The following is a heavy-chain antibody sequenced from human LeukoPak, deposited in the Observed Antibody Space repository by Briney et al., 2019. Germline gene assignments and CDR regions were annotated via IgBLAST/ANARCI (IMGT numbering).Heavy chain of an antibody. CDR2: VYTGGNT. CDR3: AREDGKFDY. V-gene: IGHV3-53*01. Sequence: GGSLRLSCAASGFTVSSNHMSWVRQAPGKGPEWVSVVYTGGNTYYADSVRGRFTISRDNAQNLLYLQMNSLRVDDTAVYYCAREDGKFDYWGQGTLVTVSP. CDR1: GFTVSSNH. J-gene: IGHJ4*02.